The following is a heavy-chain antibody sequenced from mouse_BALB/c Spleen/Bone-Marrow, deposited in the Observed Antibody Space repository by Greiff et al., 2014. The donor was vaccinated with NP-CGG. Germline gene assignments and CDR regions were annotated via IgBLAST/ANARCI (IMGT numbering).Heavy chain of an antibody. CDR1: GYTFTRYT. V-gene: IGHV1-4*01. J-gene: IGHJ4*01. CDR3: TIRYYAMDY. D-gene: IGHD1-1*01. CDR2: INPNSGYS. Sequence: LVESGAELARPGASVKMSCQASGYTFTRYTMHWEKKRPGQGLEWIGYINPNSGYSNYNQKFKDKATLTADKSSSTAYMQLSSLTSEDSAVYYCTIRYYAMDYWGQGTSVTVSS.